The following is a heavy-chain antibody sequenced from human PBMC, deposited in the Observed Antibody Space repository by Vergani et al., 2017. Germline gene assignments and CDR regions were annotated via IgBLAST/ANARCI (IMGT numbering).Heavy chain of an antibody. CDR2: IYYSGST. CDR1: GGSISSYY. Sequence: QVQLQESGPGLVKPSETLSLTCTVSGGSISSYYWSWIRQPPGKGLEWIGYIYYSGSTYYNPSLKSRVTISVDTSKNQFSLKLSSVTAADTAVYYCAILSYYYGMDVWGQGTTVTVSS. V-gene: IGHV4-59*06. J-gene: IGHJ6*02. CDR3: AILSYYYGMDV.